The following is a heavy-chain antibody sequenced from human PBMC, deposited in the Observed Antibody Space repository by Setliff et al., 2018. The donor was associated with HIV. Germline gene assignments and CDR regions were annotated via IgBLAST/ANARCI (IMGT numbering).Heavy chain of an antibody. D-gene: IGHD3-10*01. V-gene: IGHV1-24*01. CDR1: GYTFTSDY. J-gene: IGHJ4*02. CDR3: ATDKHYYGSGSYYALDY. CDR2: FDPEDGET. Sequence: GASVKVSCKASGYTFTSDYIHWVRQAPGKGLEWMGGFDPEDGETIYAQKFQGRVTMTEDTSTDTAYMELSSLRSEDTAVYYCATDKHYYGSGSYYALDYWGQGTLVTVSS.